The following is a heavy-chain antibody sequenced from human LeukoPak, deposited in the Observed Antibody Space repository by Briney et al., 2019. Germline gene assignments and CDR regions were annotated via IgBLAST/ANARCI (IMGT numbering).Heavy chain of an antibody. J-gene: IGHJ5*02. CDR1: GFTFSSYA. CDR3: ARLTYYYDSSGYYSWFDP. Sequence: LRLSCAASGFTFSSYAMHWIRQPPGKGLEWIGYIYYSGSTNYNPSLKSRVTISVDTSKNQFSLKLSSVTAADTAVYYCARLTYYYDSSGYYSWFDPWGQGTLVTVSS. V-gene: IGHV4-59*01. D-gene: IGHD3-22*01. CDR2: IYYSGST.